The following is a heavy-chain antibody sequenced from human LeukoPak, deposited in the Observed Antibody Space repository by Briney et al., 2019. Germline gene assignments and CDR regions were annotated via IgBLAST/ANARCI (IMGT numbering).Heavy chain of an antibody. J-gene: IGHJ4*02. V-gene: IGHV4-39*01. CDR3: ARSDSSGYYFDY. CDR2: IYYSGST. Sequence: SETLSLTCTVSGGSISSSSYYWGWIRQPPGKGLEWIGSIYYSGSTYYNPSLKSRVTISVDTSKNQFSLKLSSVTAADTAVYYCARSDSSGYYFDYWGRGALVTVSP. CDR1: GGSISSSSYY. D-gene: IGHD3-22*01.